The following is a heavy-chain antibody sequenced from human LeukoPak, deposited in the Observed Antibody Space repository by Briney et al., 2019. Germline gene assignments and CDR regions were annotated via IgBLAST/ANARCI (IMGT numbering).Heavy chain of an antibody. CDR1: GFTFSSYS. J-gene: IGHJ4*02. CDR3: ARDPGSGYGPHTDY. D-gene: IGHD5-12*01. CDR2: ISSSSSYI. V-gene: IGHV3-21*01. Sequence: GGSLRLSCAASGFTFSSYSMNWVRQAPGKGLEWVSSISSSSSYIYYADSVKGRFTISRDNAKNSLYLQMNSLRAEDTAVYYCARDPGSGYGPHTDYWGQGTLVTVSS.